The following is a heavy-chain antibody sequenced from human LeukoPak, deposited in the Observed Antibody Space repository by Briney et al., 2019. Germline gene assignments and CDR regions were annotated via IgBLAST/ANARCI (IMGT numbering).Heavy chain of an antibody. CDR2: INHSGST. Sequence: SETLSLTCAVYGGSFSGYYWSWIRQPPGKGLEWIGEINHSGSTNYNPSLKSRVTISVDTSKNQFSLKLSSVTAADTAVYYCARGLRDCSGGSCGHGNAFDIWGQGTMVTVSS. V-gene: IGHV4-34*01. D-gene: IGHD2-15*01. J-gene: IGHJ3*02. CDR1: GGSFSGYY. CDR3: ARGLRDCSGGSCGHGNAFDI.